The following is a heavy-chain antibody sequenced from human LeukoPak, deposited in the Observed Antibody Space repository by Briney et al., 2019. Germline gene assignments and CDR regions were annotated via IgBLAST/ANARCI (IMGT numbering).Heavy chain of an antibody. CDR2: ISAYNGNT. J-gene: IGHJ6*03. CDR1: GYTFTSYG. CDR3: ARAQWELHIPYYYYYMDV. D-gene: IGHD1-26*01. V-gene: IGHV1-18*01. Sequence: ASVKVSCKASGYTFTSYGISWVRQAPGQGLEWMGWISAYNGNTNYAQKLQGRVTMTTDTSTSTAYMELRSLRSDDTAVYYCARAQWELHIPYYYYYMDVWGKGTTVTVSS.